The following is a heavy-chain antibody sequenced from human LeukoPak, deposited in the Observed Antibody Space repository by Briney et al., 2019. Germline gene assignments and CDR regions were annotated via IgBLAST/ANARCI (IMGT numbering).Heavy chain of an antibody. J-gene: IGHJ3*02. V-gene: IGHV1-69*04. CDR2: IIPILGIA. D-gene: IGHD2-21*01. Sequence: GASVKVSCKASGGTFTNFLISWVRQAPGQGLEWMGRIIPILGIADYAQKFQGRVTITADKSTSTAYMELSSLRSEDTAVYYCARDRPIVVVIDASRFDAFDIWGQGTMVTVSS. CDR1: GGTFTNFL. CDR3: ARDRPIVVVIDASRFDAFDI.